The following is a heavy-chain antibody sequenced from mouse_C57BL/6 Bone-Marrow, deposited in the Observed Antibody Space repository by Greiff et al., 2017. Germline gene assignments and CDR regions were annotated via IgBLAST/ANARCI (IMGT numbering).Heavy chain of an antibody. CDR1: GYTFTSYG. J-gene: IGHJ3*01. CDR2: IYPRSGNT. V-gene: IGHV1-81*01. D-gene: IGHD1-1*01. Sequence: VQLQQSGAELARPGASVKLSCKASGYTFTSYGISWVKQRTGQGLEWIGEIYPRSGNTYYNEKFKGKATLTADKSSSTAYMELRSLTSEDSAVYFCASCYGSNYPAWFAYWGQGTLVTVSA. CDR3: ASCYGSNYPAWFAY.